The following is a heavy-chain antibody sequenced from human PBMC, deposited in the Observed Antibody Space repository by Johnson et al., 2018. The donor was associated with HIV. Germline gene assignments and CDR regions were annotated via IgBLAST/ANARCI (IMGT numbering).Heavy chain of an antibody. V-gene: IGHV3-30*04. J-gene: IGHJ3*02. CDR3: ARARSAFDI. Sequence: VQLVESGGGVVQPGRSLRLSCAASGFTFSSYAMHWVRQAPGKGLEWVAVISYDGSNKHYADSVKGRFTISRDNAKNSLYLQMNSLRAEDTAVYYCARARSAFDIWGQGTMVTVSS. CDR2: ISYDGSNK. CDR1: GFTFSSYA.